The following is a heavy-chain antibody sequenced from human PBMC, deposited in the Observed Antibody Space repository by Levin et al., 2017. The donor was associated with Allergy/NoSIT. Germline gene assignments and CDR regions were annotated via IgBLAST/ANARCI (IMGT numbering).Heavy chain of an antibody. CDR1: GFTFSNYP. Sequence: PGGSLRLSCAASGFTFSNYPMSWVRQTPGKGLEWISAIGASSGTTYYADSVKGRFTISKDYSKNILYLQMNTLRAEDTAVYYCARHLVAAGREYDYWGQGILVTVSS. CDR3: ARHLVAAGREYDY. V-gene: IGHV3-23*01. J-gene: IGHJ4*02. D-gene: IGHD6-13*01. CDR2: IGASSGTT.